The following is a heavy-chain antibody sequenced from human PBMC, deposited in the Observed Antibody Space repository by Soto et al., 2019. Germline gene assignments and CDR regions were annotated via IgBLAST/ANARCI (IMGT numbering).Heavy chain of an antibody. J-gene: IGHJ4*02. CDR2: ISYDGSNK. D-gene: IGHD1-1*01. V-gene: IGHV3-30*18. Sequence: GGSLRLSCAASGFTFSSYGMHWVRQAPGKGLEWVAVISYDGSNKYYADSVKGRFTISRDNSKNTLYLQMNSLRAEDTAVYYCAKGTKYNWNDYFDYWGQGTLVTVSS. CDR3: AKGTKYNWNDYFDY. CDR1: GFTFSSYG.